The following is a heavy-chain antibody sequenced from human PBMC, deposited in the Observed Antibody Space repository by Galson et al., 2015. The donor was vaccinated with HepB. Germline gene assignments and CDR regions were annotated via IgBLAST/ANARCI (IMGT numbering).Heavy chain of an antibody. CDR3: ARGARYYYDSSGHYGLDAFDI. Sequence: CAISGDSVSSNSAAWNWIRQSPSRGLEWLGRTYYRSKWYNDYAVSVKSRITINPDTSKNQFSLQLNSVTPEDTAVYYCARGARYYYDSSGHYGLDAFDIWGQGTMVTVSS. CDR1: GDSVSSNSAA. D-gene: IGHD3-22*01. V-gene: IGHV6-1*01. J-gene: IGHJ3*02. CDR2: TYYRSKWYN.